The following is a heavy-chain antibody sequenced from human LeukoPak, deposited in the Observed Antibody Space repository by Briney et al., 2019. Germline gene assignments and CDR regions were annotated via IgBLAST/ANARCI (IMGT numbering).Heavy chain of an antibody. J-gene: IGHJ4*02. Sequence: PSETLSLTCAVSGYSISSGYYWGWIRQPPGKGLGWIGSIYHSGSTYYNPSLKSRVTISVDTSKNQFSLKLSSVTAADTAVYYCARLPQYSSGPFDYWGQGTLVTVSS. CDR2: IYHSGST. CDR3: ARLPQYSSGPFDY. V-gene: IGHV4-38-2*01. D-gene: IGHD6-19*01. CDR1: GYSISSGYY.